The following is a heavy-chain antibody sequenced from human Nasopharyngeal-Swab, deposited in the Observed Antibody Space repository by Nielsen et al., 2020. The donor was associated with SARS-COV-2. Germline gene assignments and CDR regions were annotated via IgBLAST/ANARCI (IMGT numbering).Heavy chain of an antibody. J-gene: IGHJ4*02. D-gene: IGHD6-19*01. CDR2: ISGSGGYK. CDR3: ARGAFEYSSSWYDPYYFDY. CDR1: CTHPGRYG. Sequence: SPDPSCAAPCTHPGRYGMSLLRQAPGKGLERVSTISGSGGYKCSADSVKGRFTISRDHSKNTLYLQMNSLRVEDTAIYYCARGAFEYSSSWYDPYYFDYWGQGTLVTVSS. V-gene: IGHV3-23*01.